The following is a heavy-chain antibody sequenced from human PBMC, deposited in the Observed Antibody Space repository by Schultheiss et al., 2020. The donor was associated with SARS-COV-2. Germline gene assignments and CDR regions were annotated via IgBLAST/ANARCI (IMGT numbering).Heavy chain of an antibody. CDR3: ARVVAGTGWFDP. CDR1: GGSISSYY. V-gene: IGHV4-59*01. J-gene: IGHJ5*02. D-gene: IGHD6-19*01. CDR2: INHSGST. Sequence: SQTLSLTCTVSGGSISSYYWSWIRQPPGKGLEWIGEINHSGSTNYNPSLKSRVTISVDTSKNQFSLKLSSVTAADTAVYYCARVVAGTGWFDPWGQGTLVTVSS.